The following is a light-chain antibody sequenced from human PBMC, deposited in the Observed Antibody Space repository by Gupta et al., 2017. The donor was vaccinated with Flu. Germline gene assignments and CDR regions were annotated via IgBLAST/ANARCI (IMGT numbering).Light chain of an antibody. V-gene: IGKV1-5*03. CDR3: HQNHCTSQV. Sequence: DIQMIQSPSTLSASVGDRVTITCRASESISIWLAWHQQKPGKTPKILIYKASNSESAVPARFSGTGSGTEFTLTIISLQPDEFANYYFHQNHCTSQVFGQGTKVEIK. CDR2: KAS. J-gene: IGKJ1*01. CDR1: ESISIW.